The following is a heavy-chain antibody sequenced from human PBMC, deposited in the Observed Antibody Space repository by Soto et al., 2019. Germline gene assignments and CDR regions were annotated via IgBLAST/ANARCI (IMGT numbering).Heavy chain of an antibody. D-gene: IGHD3-22*01. J-gene: IGHJ4*02. Sequence: QVQLVESGGGVVQPGRSLRLSCAASGFTFSSYGMHWVRQAPGKGLEWVAVLWYDGSNKYYADSVKGRFTISRDNSKNTLYLQMNSLRAEDTAVYYCARERNYYDSSGSTYYFDYWGQGTLVTVSS. CDR1: GFTFSSYG. V-gene: IGHV3-33*01. CDR3: ARERNYYDSSGSTYYFDY. CDR2: LWYDGSNK.